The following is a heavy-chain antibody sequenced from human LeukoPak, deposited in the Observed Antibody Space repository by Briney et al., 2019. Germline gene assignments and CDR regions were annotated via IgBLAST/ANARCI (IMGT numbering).Heavy chain of an antibody. V-gene: IGHV1-46*01. D-gene: IGHD3-16*01. J-gene: IGHJ3*02. Sequence: ASVKVSCKASGYTFTSYYMHWVRQAPGQGLEWMGIINPSGGSTSYAQKFQGRVTMTRDMSTSTVYMELSSLRSEDTAVYYCARDRGGPNDAFDIWGQVTMVTVSS. CDR3: ARDRGGPNDAFDI. CDR1: GYTFTSYY. CDR2: INPSGGST.